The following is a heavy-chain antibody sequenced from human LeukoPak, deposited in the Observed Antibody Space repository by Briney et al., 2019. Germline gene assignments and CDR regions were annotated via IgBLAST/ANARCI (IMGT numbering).Heavy chain of an antibody. CDR2: IIEKGNA. V-gene: IGHV4-34*01. CDR1: GGSFSSYY. D-gene: IGHD3-10*01. CDR3: ARGYYPPRWYFDL. Sequence: SETLSLTCALYGGSFSSYYWSWTWIRQTPEKGLEWIGEIIEKGNANYNPSLKSRVTIDLDTSKNRFSLKLTSMTAADTAMYYCARGYYPPRWYFDLWGRGTLVTVSS. J-gene: IGHJ2*01.